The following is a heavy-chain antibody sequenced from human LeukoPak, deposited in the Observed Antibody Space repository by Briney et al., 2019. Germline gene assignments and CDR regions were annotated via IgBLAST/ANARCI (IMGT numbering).Heavy chain of an antibody. CDR1: GGSISSITYY. CDR2: IYYSGNT. D-gene: IGHD6-6*01. Sequence: SETLSLTCTVSGGSISSITYYWGWLRQTPGKGLQWIGSIYYSGNTYYNPSLKSRVTTSVDTSKNQFSLKLSSVTAADTAVYYCARHAIIATHGGFYFDYWGQGALVTVSS. V-gene: IGHV4-39*01. CDR3: ARHAIIATHGGFYFDY. J-gene: IGHJ4*02.